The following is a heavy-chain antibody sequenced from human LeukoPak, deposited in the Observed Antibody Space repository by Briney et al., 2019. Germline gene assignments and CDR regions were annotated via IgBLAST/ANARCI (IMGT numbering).Heavy chain of an antibody. D-gene: IGHD1-1*01. Sequence: PGGSLRLSCAASGFIFDDYGMSWVRQAPGKGLEWVSGINWNGGSTGYADSVKGRFTISRDNAKNFLYLQMNSLRAEDTALYYCARVREEQVQLLGGYYYYYMDVWGKGTTVTVSS. J-gene: IGHJ6*03. CDR2: INWNGGST. V-gene: IGHV3-20*04. CDR1: GFIFDDYG. CDR3: ARVREEQVQLLGGYYYYYMDV.